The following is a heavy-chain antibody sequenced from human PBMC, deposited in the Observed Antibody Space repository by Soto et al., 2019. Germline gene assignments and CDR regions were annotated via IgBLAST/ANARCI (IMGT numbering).Heavy chain of an antibody. CDR3: ARGGIAGHWFEP. V-gene: IGHV4-31*01. CDR1: GGYINSGGFY. Sequence: QVQLQESGPGLLKPSQTLALTCNVSGGYINSGGFYWSWIRQHPGKGLAWIGYIFHSGSTLYNPSLNSLVTLPADTSKNQWALNLRSVTVADTAVYYCARGGIAGHWFEPWVQGTLVTVSS. CDR2: IFHSGST. J-gene: IGHJ5*02. D-gene: IGHD1-20*01.